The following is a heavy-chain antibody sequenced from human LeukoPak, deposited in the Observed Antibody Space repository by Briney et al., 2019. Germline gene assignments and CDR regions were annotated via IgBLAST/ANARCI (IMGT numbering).Heavy chain of an antibody. V-gene: IGHV3-30*15. CDR3: ARGYDFWSGYYLDY. CDR2: ISYDGSNK. CDR1: GFTFSSYA. J-gene: IGHJ4*02. D-gene: IGHD3-3*01. Sequence: GGSLRPSCAASGFTFSSYAMHWVRQAPGKGLEWVAVISYDGSNKYYADSVKGRFTISRDNSKNTLYLQMSSLSAEDTAVYYCARGYDFWSGYYLDYWGQGTLVTVSS.